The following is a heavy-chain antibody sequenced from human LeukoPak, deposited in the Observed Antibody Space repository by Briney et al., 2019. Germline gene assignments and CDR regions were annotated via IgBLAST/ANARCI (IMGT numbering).Heavy chain of an antibody. CDR1: GYTFTSYG. D-gene: IGHD2-2*01. Sequence: GASVKVSCKASGYTFTSYGISWVRQAPGQGLEWMGWISAYNGNTNYAQKLQGRVTMTTDTSTSTAYVELSSLRSEDTAVYYCAAQGYCSSTSCPGAFDIWGQGTMVTVSS. CDR2: ISAYNGNT. V-gene: IGHV1-18*01. CDR3: AAQGYCSSTSCPGAFDI. J-gene: IGHJ3*02.